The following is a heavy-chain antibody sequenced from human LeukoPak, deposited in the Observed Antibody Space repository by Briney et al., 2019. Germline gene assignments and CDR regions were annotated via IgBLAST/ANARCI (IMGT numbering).Heavy chain of an antibody. J-gene: IGHJ4*02. V-gene: IGHV3-11*01. CDR2: ISGSGYVI. Sequence: GGSLRLSCAASGFPFSDYFMNWVRQTPERGLGWLAYISGSGYVIDYADSVKGRFIISRDNAKNSLYLQVHSLRAEDTAVYYCARDPVIGATSKRVHGGLDYWGQGTLVTVSS. CDR3: ARDPVIGATSKRVHGGLDY. CDR1: GFPFSDYF. D-gene: IGHD2-21*01.